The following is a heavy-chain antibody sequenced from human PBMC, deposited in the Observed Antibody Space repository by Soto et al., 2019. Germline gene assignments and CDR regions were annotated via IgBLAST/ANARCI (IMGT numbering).Heavy chain of an antibody. D-gene: IGHD4-17*01. V-gene: IGHV5-51*01. CDR3: ARPTDYHYGMQV. Sequence: PGEFLKISCKGSGYNFHTYWIAWVRQMPGKGLEWMGFIYPHVSDTRYSPSFRGQVTISADKSINTAYLQWTSLKASDTAIYFCARPTDYHYGMQVWGQGTTVTVSS. J-gene: IGHJ6*02. CDR1: GYNFHTYW. CDR2: IYPHVSDT.